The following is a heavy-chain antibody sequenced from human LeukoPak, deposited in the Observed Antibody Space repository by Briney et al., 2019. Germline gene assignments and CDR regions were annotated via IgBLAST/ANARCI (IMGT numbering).Heavy chain of an antibody. D-gene: IGHD6-19*01. CDR2: IKPNTGAT. CDR1: GYTFTGYY. Sequence: GASAKVSCKPSGYTFTGYYLHWVRHAPGRGLEWMEWIKPNTGATIYAEKFQGRGTMTRDTSIDTAYMEMRSLRSADTAVYYCARDRVGSGWPRPWYFEFWGQGTLITVSS. V-gene: IGHV1-2*02. CDR3: ARDRVGSGWPRPWYFEF. J-gene: IGHJ4*02.